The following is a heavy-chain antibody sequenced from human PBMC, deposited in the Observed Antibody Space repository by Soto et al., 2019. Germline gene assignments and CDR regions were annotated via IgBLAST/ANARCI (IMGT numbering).Heavy chain of an antibody. Sequence: SETLSLTCTVSGGSISSYYWSWIRQPPGKGLEWIGYIYYSGSTNYNPSLKSRVTISVDTSKNQFSLKLSSVTAADTAVYYCARVVAAAGTAGGWFHPRGQGSLVIVSS. CDR2: IYYSGST. D-gene: IGHD6-13*01. V-gene: IGHV4-59*01. J-gene: IGHJ5*02. CDR3: ARVVAAAGTAGGWFHP. CDR1: GGSISSYY.